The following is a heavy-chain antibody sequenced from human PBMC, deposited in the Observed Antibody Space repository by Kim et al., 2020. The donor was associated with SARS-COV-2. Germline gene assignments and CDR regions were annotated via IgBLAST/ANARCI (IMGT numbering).Heavy chain of an antibody. V-gene: IGHV1-8*01. CDR1: GYTFTNHD. CDR3: ARDRCTNGVCSDAFDI. CDR2: MNPNSGKA. Sequence: ASVKVSCKASGYTFTNHDINWVRQAPGQGLEYMGWMNPNSGKAGYTKKFEGRVTISRDTSTSTAYMELSSLRSDDTALYYCARDRCTNGVCSDAFDIWGQGTLVSVSP. J-gene: IGHJ3*02. D-gene: IGHD2-8*01.